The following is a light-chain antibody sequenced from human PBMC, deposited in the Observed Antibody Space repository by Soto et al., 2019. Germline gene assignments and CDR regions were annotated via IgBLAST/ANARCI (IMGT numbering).Light chain of an antibody. V-gene: IGKV1-5*03. CDR3: QQYEASPLT. J-gene: IGKJ4*02. CDR2: EAS. Sequence: DIPITQSPSTLSASVGDRVTITCRASESISSWLAWYQQKPGKAPQLLIYEASSLESGVPSRFNGSGSETEFTLRISNLQPYDFATYSCQQYEASPLTFGGGTKVEIK. CDR1: ESISSW.